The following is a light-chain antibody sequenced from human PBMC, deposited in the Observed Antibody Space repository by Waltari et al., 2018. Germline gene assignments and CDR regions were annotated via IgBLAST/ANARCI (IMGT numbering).Light chain of an antibody. CDR1: SRDVGAYDY. V-gene: IGLV2-8*01. CDR2: EFN. CDR3: ASYAGGDTPYV. Sequence: QSALSQPPSASGSPGQSVTISCTGSSRDVGAYDYVSWYQQRPGKAPKVLIYEFNKRPSGVPHRFSGSKSGATASLTVSWLQAEDEADYYCASYAGGDTPYVFGTGTTVTV. J-gene: IGLJ1*01.